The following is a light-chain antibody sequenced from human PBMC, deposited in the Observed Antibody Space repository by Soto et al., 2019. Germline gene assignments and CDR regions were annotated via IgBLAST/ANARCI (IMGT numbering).Light chain of an antibody. CDR3: QQYQSFCLT. CDR2: KTS. V-gene: IGKV1-5*03. CDR1: QSISNS. J-gene: IGKJ4*01. Sequence: THSPSTLCASVGDGVTITCRASQSISNSLAWYHRKPGKAPKPMIYKTSNLESGVSSRFSGSRSGTECSLTISSLQPDDVATYDCQQYQSFCLTLGGGTKVDI.